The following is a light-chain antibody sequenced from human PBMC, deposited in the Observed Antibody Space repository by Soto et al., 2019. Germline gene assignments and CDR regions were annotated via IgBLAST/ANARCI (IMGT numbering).Light chain of an antibody. V-gene: IGKV3-15*01. J-gene: IGKJ1*01. CDR2: GAF. CDR1: QSVSSD. Sequence: EIVMTQSPATLSVSPGERATLSCRASQSVSSDLAWYQHKPGQAPRLLIYGAFTRATGIPARFSGRGSGTEFTLTISSLQSVDFAVYYCQQYDNWPQTFGQGTKVEIK. CDR3: QQYDNWPQT.